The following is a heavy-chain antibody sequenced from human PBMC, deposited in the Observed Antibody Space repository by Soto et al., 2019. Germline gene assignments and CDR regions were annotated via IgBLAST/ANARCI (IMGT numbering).Heavy chain of an antibody. D-gene: IGHD3-10*02. CDR3: GRGGMFYGIYV. CDR2: IYYSGST. V-gene: IGHV4-39*01. J-gene: IGHJ6*02. Sequence: SETLSLTCTVSRGSLSSSSYYWGWIRQPPGKRLKWIGSIYYSGSTYYNPSPKSRVTISVDTSKNQVSLRLSSVTAADTAVYYCGRGGMFYGIYVWDQATTVTVSS. CDR1: RGSLSSSSYY.